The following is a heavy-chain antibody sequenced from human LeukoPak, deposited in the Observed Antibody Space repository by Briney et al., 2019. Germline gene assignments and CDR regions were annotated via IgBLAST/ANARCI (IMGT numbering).Heavy chain of an antibody. Sequence: SQTLSLTCAVSGGSISSGGYSWSWIRQPPGKGLEWIGYIYHSGSTYYNPSLKSRVTISVDRSKNQFPLKLSSVTAADTAVYYCARGQYCTNGVCYPVYWGQGTLVTVSP. CDR3: ARGQYCTNGVCYPVY. CDR2: IYHSGST. V-gene: IGHV4-30-2*01. J-gene: IGHJ4*02. CDR1: GGSISSGGYS. D-gene: IGHD2-8*01.